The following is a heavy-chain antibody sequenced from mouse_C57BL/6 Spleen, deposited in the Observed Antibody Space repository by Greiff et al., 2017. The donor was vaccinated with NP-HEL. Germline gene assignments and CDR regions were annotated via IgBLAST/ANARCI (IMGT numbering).Heavy chain of an antibody. Sequence: VQLQQSGPELVKPGASVKISCKASGYAFSSSWMNWVKQRPGKGLEWIGRIYPGDGDTNYNGKFKGKATLTADTSSSTAYMQLSSLTSEDSAVYFCARSYYGSSYWYFDVWGTGTTVTVSS. J-gene: IGHJ1*03. CDR1: GYAFSSSW. CDR2: IYPGDGDT. D-gene: IGHD1-1*01. CDR3: ARSYYGSSYWYFDV. V-gene: IGHV1-82*01.